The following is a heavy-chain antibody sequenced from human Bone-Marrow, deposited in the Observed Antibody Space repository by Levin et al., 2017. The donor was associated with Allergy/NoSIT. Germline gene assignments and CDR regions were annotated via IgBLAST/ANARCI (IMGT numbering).Heavy chain of an antibody. Sequence: PSETLSLTCTVSGGSISGGGYYWSWIHQHPGTGLEWIGYIYYSGNTYYNPSLKSRVIISVVTSKNQLSLKLTAVTVADTAVYYCARFNGYDVDYWGQGTLVTVAS. V-gene: IGHV4-31*03. J-gene: IGHJ4*02. CDR2: IYYSGNT. CDR3: ARFNGYDVDY. CDR1: GGSISGGGYY. D-gene: IGHD5-12*01.